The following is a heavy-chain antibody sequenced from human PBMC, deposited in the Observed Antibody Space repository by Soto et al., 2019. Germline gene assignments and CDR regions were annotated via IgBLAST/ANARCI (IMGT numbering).Heavy chain of an antibody. Sequence: ASVKVSCKASGYTFTSYYMHWVRQAPGQGLEWMGIINPSGGSTSYAQKFQGRVTMTRDTSTSTVYMELSSLRSEDTAVYYCARGGGGYSYGYGAWFDPWGQGTLVTVSS. D-gene: IGHD5-18*01. J-gene: IGHJ5*02. CDR1: GYTFTSYY. V-gene: IGHV1-46*01. CDR2: INPSGGST. CDR3: ARGGGGYSYGYGAWFDP.